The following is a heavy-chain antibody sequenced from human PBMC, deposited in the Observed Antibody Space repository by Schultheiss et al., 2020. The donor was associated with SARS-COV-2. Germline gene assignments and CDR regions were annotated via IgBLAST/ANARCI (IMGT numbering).Heavy chain of an antibody. J-gene: IGHJ4*02. CDR1: GFTFSSYA. Sequence: GGSLRLSCAASGFTFSSYAMSWVRQAPGKGLEWVSAISGSGGSTYYADSVKGRFTISSDNSKNTLYLQMNSLGAEDTAVFYCARGKNWTPYYFDYWGQGTLVTVSS. CDR2: ISGSGGST. V-gene: IGHV3-23*01. CDR3: ARGKNWTPYYFDY. D-gene: IGHD1-1*01.